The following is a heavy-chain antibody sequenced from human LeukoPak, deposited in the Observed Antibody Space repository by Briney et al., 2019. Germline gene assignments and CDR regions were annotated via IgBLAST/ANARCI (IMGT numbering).Heavy chain of an antibody. CDR1: GFTFSSCG. Sequence: QPGRSLRLSCAASGFTFSSCGMHWVRQAPGKGLEWVAVISYDGSNKYYAGSVKGRFTISRDNSKSTLYLQMNSLRAEDTAVYYCARVRPGSNYVDFDYWGQGTLVTVSS. D-gene: IGHD4-11*01. V-gene: IGHV3-33*05. J-gene: IGHJ4*02. CDR2: ISYDGSNK. CDR3: ARVRPGSNYVDFDY.